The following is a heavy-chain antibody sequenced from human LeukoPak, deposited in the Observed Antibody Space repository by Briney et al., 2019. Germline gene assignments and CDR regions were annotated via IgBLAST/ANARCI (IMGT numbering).Heavy chain of an antibody. CDR1: GFTFSNAW. CDR2: IKSKTDGGTT. J-gene: IGHJ4*02. CDR3: AEDRGDTAILDY. D-gene: IGHD5-18*01. V-gene: IGHV3-15*01. Sequence: KSGGSLRLSCAASGFTFSNAWMSWVRQAPGKGLEWVGRIKSKTDGGTTDYAAPVKGRFTISRDDSKNTLYLQMNSLKTEDTAVYYCAEDRGDTAILDYWGQGTLVTVSS.